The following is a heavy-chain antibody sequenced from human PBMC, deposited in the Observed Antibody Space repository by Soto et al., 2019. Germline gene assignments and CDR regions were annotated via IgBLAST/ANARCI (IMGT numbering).Heavy chain of an antibody. Sequence: EVQLLESGGSLEQPGGSLRLSCVGSGHTFHNYAMTWVRQAPGKGLEWVSGMSGSGGSTYYADSVRGRFTISRDDSKNPLYLQLNSLRAEDTSLYYCAIVSRGMGVVPAALNWRQRTLVPVSS. CDR2: MSGSGGST. CDR3: AIVSRGMGVVPAALN. CDR1: GHTFHNYA. V-gene: IGHV3-23*01. J-gene: IGHJ4*02. D-gene: IGHD2-2*01.